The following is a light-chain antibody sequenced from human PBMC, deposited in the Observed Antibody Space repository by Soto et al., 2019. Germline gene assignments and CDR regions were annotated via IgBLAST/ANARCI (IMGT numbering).Light chain of an antibody. Sequence: DIQLTQSPSFLSASVGDRVTITCRASQGIGSSLAWYQQKPWNAPKILIYAAATLQGGVPSRFSGSVSGTEFSLSISRVQPEDYASYYCQHLNSYPREVTFGGGTKVEIK. CDR3: QHLNSYPREVT. CDR1: QGIGSS. CDR2: AAA. V-gene: IGKV1-9*01. J-gene: IGKJ4*01.